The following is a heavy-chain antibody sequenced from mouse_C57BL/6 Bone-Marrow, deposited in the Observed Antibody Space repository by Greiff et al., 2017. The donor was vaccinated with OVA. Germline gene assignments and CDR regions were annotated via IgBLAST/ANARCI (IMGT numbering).Heavy chain of an antibody. CDR1: GYTFTDYY. Sequence: VQLKQSGPELVKPGASVKISCKASGYTFTDYYMNWVKQSHGKSLEWIGDINPNNGGTSYNQKFKGKATLTVDKSSSTAYMELRSLTSEDSAVYYCARYGSSYWYFDVWGTGTTVTVSS. J-gene: IGHJ1*03. V-gene: IGHV1-26*01. D-gene: IGHD1-1*01. CDR2: INPNNGGT. CDR3: ARYGSSYWYFDV.